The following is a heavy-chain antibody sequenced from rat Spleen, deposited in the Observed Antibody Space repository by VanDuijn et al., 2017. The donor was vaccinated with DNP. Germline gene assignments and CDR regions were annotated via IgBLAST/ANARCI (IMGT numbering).Heavy chain of an antibody. D-gene: IGHD1-4*01. CDR3: ARQPSGMDY. Sequence: EVQLQESGPGLVKPSQSLSLTCSVTGYSITSNYWGWIRKFPGDKMEWIGHISYSGSTTYNPSLESRISLTRDTSKNQFFLHWNSVTTADTATYYCARQPSGMDYWGQGVMVIVSS. V-gene: IGHV3-1*01. CDR2: ISYSGST. CDR1: GYSITSNY. J-gene: IGHJ2*01.